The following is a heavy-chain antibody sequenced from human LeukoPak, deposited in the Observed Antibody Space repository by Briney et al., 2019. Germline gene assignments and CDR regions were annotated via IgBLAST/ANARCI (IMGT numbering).Heavy chain of an antibody. CDR1: GGSISGYC. V-gene: IGHV4-59*01. D-gene: IGHD3-22*01. J-gene: IGHJ3*02. CDR2: VYYTGST. Sequence: SETLSLTCTVSGGSISGYCWDWIRQPPGKGLEWIGYVYYTGSTNSNPSLKSRVTLSVDTSKNQLSLRLTSVTAADTAVYYCARDLDGGGYGAFDIWGQGTVVTVSS. CDR3: ARDLDGGGYGAFDI.